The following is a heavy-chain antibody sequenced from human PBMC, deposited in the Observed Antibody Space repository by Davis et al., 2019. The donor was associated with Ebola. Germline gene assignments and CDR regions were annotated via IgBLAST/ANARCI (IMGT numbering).Heavy chain of an antibody. V-gene: IGHV3-21*01. CDR3: ARDLYLGSWNYYGMDV. CDR2: TSSSSDYI. J-gene: IGHJ6*02. CDR1: GFTLSTYS. D-gene: IGHD2-2*02. Sequence: GGSLRLSCAASGFTLSTYSMNWVRQAPGKGLEWVSSTSSSSDYIYYADSVKGRFTISKDNAKKSLYLQMNSLRAEDTAVYYCARDLYLGSWNYYGMDVWGQGTTVTVSS.